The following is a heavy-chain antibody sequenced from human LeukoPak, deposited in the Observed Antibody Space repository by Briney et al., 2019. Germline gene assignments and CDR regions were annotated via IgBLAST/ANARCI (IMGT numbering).Heavy chain of an antibody. J-gene: IGHJ4*02. CDR1: GFTFDDYG. Sequence: PGGSLRLSCAASGFTFDDYGMSWVRQAPGKGLEWVSGINWNGGSTGYADSVRGRFTISRDNAKNSLYLQMNSLRAEDTALYYCARDETSGYFPGYWGQGTLVTVSS. D-gene: IGHD3-22*01. CDR3: ARDETSGYFPGY. V-gene: IGHV3-20*04. CDR2: INWNGGST.